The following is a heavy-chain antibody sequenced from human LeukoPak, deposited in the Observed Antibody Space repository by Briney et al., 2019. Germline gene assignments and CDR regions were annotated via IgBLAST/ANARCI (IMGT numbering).Heavy chain of an antibody. Sequence: SETLSLTCTVSGASIGGYYWSWIRQPPGKGLEYIGNMYYSGSANYNPSLKSRVTISVDTSRNQFSLKLRSVTAADTAVYYCATLKGVDPMFDNWGQGILVTVSS. CDR2: MYYSGSA. D-gene: IGHD2-8*01. CDR1: GASIGGYY. CDR3: ATLKGVDPMFDN. V-gene: IGHV4-59*01. J-gene: IGHJ4*02.